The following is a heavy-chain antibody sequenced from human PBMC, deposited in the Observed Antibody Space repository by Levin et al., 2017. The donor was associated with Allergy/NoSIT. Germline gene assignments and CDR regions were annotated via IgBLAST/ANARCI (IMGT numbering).Heavy chain of an antibody. D-gene: IGHD3-3*01. J-gene: IGHJ4*02. V-gene: IGHV4-34*01. Sequence: SETLSLTCAVYGGSFSGYYWSWIRQPPGKGLEWIGEINHSGSTNYNPSLKRRVTISVDTSKNQFSLKLSSVTAADTAVYYCARGLLTMFGVVGQKRRIYYFDYWGQGTLVTVSS. CDR2: INHSGST. CDR3: ARGLLTMFGVVGQKRRIYYFDY. CDR1: GGSFSGYY.